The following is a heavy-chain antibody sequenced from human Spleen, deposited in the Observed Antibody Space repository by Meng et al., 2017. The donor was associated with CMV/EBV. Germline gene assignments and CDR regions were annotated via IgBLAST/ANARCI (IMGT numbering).Heavy chain of an antibody. J-gene: IGHJ4*02. CDR3: ARGRKDILTVPAAIRD. D-gene: IGHD2-2*02. V-gene: IGHV3-21*01. CDR2: ISTSSNSI. CDR1: GFTFSSYS. Sequence: GFTFSSYSMNWVRQAPGKGLEWVSSISTSSNSIYYADSLKGRFTISRDNAKNSLYLQMNSLRAEDTAVYYCARGRKDILTVPAAIRDWGQGTLVTVSS.